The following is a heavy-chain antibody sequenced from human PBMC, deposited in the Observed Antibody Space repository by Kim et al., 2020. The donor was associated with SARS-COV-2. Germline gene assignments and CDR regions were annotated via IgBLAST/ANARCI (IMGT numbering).Heavy chain of an antibody. CDR2: T. D-gene: IGHD3-10*01. Sequence: TRYSPSFQGQVTISVDKSISTAYLQWSSLKASDSAVYYCARLSYDTIRFDYWGQGTLVPVSS. V-gene: IGHV5-51*01. CDR3: ARLSYDTIRFDY. J-gene: IGHJ4*02.